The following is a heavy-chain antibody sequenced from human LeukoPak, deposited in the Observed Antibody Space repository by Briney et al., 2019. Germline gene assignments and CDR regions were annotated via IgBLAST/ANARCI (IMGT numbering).Heavy chain of an antibody. CDR1: GFTFSSYG. Sequence: GSLRLSCAASGFTFSSYGMHWVRQAPGKGLEWVAVIWYDGSNKYYADSVKGRFTISRDNSKNTLYLQMNSLRAEDTALYYCGRQLGYCSVGSCYFDSWGQGTLVTVSS. CDR3: GRQLGYCSVGSCYFDS. J-gene: IGHJ4*02. V-gene: IGHV3-33*01. CDR2: IWYDGSNK. D-gene: IGHD2-15*01.